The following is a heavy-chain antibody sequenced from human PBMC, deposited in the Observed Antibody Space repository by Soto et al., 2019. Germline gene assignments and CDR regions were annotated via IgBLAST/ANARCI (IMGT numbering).Heavy chain of an antibody. CDR1: GFTFSSYA. Sequence: GGSLRLSCAASGFTFSSYAMSWVRQAPGEGLEWVSAISGSGGSTYYADSVKGRFTISRDNSKNTLYLQMNSLRAEDTAVYYCAKDENIGIAAYYYYYGMDVWGQGTTVTVSS. CDR2: ISGSGGST. V-gene: IGHV3-23*01. D-gene: IGHD6-13*01. J-gene: IGHJ6*02. CDR3: AKDENIGIAAYYYYYGMDV.